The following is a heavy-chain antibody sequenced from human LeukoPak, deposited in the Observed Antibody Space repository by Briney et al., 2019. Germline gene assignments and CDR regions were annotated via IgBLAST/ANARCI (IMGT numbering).Heavy chain of an antibody. D-gene: IGHD3-9*01. CDR3: ARGPLTGYYNYYYYMDV. Sequence: ASVKVSCKTSGYTFTSYGISWVRQAPGQGLEWMGWINPNSGGTNYAQKFQGRVTMTRDTSIGTAYMELSRLRSDDTAVYYCARGPLTGYYNYYYYMDVWGKGTTVTISS. V-gene: IGHV1-2*02. J-gene: IGHJ6*03. CDR2: INPNSGGT. CDR1: GYTFTSYG.